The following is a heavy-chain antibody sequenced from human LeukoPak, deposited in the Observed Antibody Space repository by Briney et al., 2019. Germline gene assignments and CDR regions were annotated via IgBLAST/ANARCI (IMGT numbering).Heavy chain of an antibody. CDR3: ARRQNSVTIFGMIRVGYYYMDV. D-gene: IGHD3-3*01. V-gene: IGHV4-34*01. CDR2: INHSGST. J-gene: IGHJ6*03. CDR1: GFTFSDYY. Sequence: PGGSLRLSCAASGFTFSDYYMSWIRQAPGKGLEWIGEINHSGSTNYNPSLKSRVTISVDTSKNQFSLKLSSVTAADTAVYYCARRQNSVTIFGMIRVGYYYMDVWGKGTTVTVSS.